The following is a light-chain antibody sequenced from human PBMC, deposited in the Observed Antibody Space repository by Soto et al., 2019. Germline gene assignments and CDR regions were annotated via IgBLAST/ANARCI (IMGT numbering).Light chain of an antibody. V-gene: IGKV4-1*01. J-gene: IGKJ3*01. Sequence: DIVMTQSPDSLAVSLGERATINCKSSQSVLYNSNNKNYLAWYQQKPGQAPKMLIYWASTRESGVPDRFSGSGSGTNFSLTVSSLQAEDVAVYYCQLYRSSPFTFGPGTKVDI. CDR2: WAS. CDR3: QLYRSSPFT. CDR1: QSVLYNSNNKNY.